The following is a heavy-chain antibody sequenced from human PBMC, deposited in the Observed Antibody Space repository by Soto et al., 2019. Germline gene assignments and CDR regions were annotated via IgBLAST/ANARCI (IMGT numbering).Heavy chain of an antibody. CDR3: AREDYSNRHFDY. Sequence: SETLSLTCAVSGGYISSSNWWSWDRQPPGKGLEWIGEIYHSGSTNYNPSLKSRVTISVDKSKNQFSLKLSSVTAADTAVYYCAREDYSNRHFDYWGQGTLVPVSS. V-gene: IGHV4-4*02. D-gene: IGHD4-4*01. CDR1: GGYISSSNW. J-gene: IGHJ4*02. CDR2: IYHSGST.